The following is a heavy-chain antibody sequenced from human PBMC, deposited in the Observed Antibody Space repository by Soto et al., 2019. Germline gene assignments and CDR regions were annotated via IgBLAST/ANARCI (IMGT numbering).Heavy chain of an antibody. CDR2: IYYTGST. V-gene: IGHV4-31*03. Sequence: SETLSLTCTVSGGSISSGGYYWSWIRQHPGKGLEWIGNIYYTGSTHYDPSLKSRITISLGTSKNQISLKLSSVTAADTAVYYCASSPVTGIYYAMDVWGQGTTVTVSS. D-gene: IGHD6-19*01. CDR3: ASSPVTGIYYAMDV. CDR1: GGSISSGGYY. J-gene: IGHJ6*02.